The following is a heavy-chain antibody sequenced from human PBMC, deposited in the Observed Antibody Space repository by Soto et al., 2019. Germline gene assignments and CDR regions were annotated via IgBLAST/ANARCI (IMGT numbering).Heavy chain of an antibody. D-gene: IGHD6-19*01. CDR2: IWYDGSNK. Sequence: GVSLRLSCAASGFTFSSYGMNWVRQAPGKGLEWVAVIWYDGSNKYYADSVKGRFTISRDNSKNTLYLQMNSLRAEDMAVYHCARENIAVAGTWFYYYGMDVWGQGTTVTVSS. CDR3: ARENIAVAGTWFYYYGMDV. J-gene: IGHJ6*02. CDR1: GFTFSSYG. V-gene: IGHV3-33*01.